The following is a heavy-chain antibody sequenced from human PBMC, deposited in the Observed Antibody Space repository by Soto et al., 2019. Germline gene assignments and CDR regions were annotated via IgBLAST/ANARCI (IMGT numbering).Heavy chain of an antibody. CDR3: ARDPQSGWLEY. CDR2: IYYSGST. V-gene: IGHV4-59*01. D-gene: IGHD6-19*01. CDR1: GGSISSYY. Sequence: SETLSLTCTVSGGSISSYYWIWIRQPPGKGLEWIGYIYYSGSTNYNPSLKSRVTISVDTSKNQFSLKLSSVTAADTAVYYCARDPQSGWLEYWGQGTLVTVSS. J-gene: IGHJ4*02.